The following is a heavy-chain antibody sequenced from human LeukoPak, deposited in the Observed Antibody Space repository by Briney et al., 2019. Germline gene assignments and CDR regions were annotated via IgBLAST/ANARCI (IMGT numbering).Heavy chain of an antibody. CDR2: IYPGDSET. D-gene: IGHD2-2*01. J-gene: IGHJ4*02. CDR3: ARQYCSISRCYYVDY. V-gene: IGHV5-51*01. CDR1: GYSFTTSW. Sequence: GESLKISCKGSGYSFTTSWIGWVGQLPGKALEWRGIIYPGDSETRYSPSFQGQATISVDKSISTAYLQWSNLKASDSAVYYCARQYCSISRCYYVDYWGQGTLVTVSS.